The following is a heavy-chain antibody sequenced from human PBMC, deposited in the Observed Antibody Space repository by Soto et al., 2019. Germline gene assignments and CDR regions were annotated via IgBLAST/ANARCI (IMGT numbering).Heavy chain of an antibody. CDR2: IIPIFGTA. CDR3: AREGIAAPSSYFDY. Sequence: SVKVSCKASGGTFSSYAISWVRQAPGQGLEWMGGIIPIFGTANYAQKFQGRVTITADESTSTAYMELSSLRSEDTAVYYCAREGIAAPSSYFDYWGQGTRVTVAS. V-gene: IGHV1-69*13. D-gene: IGHD6-13*01. CDR1: GGTFSSYA. J-gene: IGHJ4*02.